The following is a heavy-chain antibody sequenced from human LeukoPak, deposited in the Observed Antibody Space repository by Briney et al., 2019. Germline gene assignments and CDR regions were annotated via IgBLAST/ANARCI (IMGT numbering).Heavy chain of an antibody. V-gene: IGHV4-59*01. Sequence: SETLSLTCAVYGGSFSSYYWSWIRQPPGKGLEWIGYIYYSGSTNYNPSLKSRVTISVDTSKNQFSLKLSSVTAADTAVYYCARGLIAVAGTYWSYYFDYWGQGTLVTVSS. CDR3: ARGLIAVAGTYWSYYFDY. CDR1: GGSFSSYY. D-gene: IGHD6-19*01. CDR2: IYYSGST. J-gene: IGHJ4*02.